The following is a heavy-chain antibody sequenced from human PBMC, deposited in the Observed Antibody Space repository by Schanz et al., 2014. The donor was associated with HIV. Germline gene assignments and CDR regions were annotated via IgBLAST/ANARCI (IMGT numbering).Heavy chain of an antibody. CDR2: MNPNSGVT. CDR3: ARILGSGSSSWSYYYYYYYGMDV. V-gene: IGHV1-2*02. J-gene: IGHJ6*02. Sequence: QVQLVQSGAEVKKPGASVKVSCKASGYTFSGYYIHWVRQAPGQGLEWMGWMNPNSGVTEDAQKFQGRVTMTRDTSISTAYMEVSRLRSDDTAVYYCARILGSGSSSWSYYYYYYYGMDVWGQGTTVTVSS. D-gene: IGHD6-13*01. CDR1: GYTFSGYY.